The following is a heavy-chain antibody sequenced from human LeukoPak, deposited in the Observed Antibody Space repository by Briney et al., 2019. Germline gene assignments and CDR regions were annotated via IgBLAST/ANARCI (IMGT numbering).Heavy chain of an antibody. CDR3: ARDVRHRYCSSSTCYWGWLDP. CDR2: IIPIFGTA. CDR1: GGTFRSYA. D-gene: IGHD2-2*01. Sequence: SVKVSCKASGGTFRSYAITWVRQAPGQGLEWMGGIIPIFGTANYARKFQDRVTITADESTSTAYMELSSLRSEDTAVYYCARDVRHRYCSSSTCYWGWLDPWGQGTLVTVSS. V-gene: IGHV1-69*01. J-gene: IGHJ5*02.